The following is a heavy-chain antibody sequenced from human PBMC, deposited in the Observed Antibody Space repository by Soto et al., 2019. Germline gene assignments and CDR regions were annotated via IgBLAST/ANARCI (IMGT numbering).Heavy chain of an antibody. CDR2: IYPGDSGT. CDR3: ARHGVERGSYLNWIDP. Sequence: GESLKISCKGSGYNFTNYWIGWVRQMPGKGLEWMGIIYPGDSGTRYNPSFQGQVIISADKSISTAYLQWSSLRASDTAMYYCARHGVERGSYLNWIDPWGQGTLVTVSS. J-gene: IGHJ5*02. D-gene: IGHD1-26*01. CDR1: GYNFTNYW. V-gene: IGHV5-51*01.